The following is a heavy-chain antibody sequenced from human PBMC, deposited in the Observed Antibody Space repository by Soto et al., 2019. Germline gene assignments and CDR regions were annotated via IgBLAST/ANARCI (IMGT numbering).Heavy chain of an antibody. CDR2: ISDSGGRT. V-gene: IGHV3-23*01. J-gene: IGHJ4*02. D-gene: IGHD3-3*01. CDR1: GFTFSTYA. CDR3: AKDQDLWSAYRFDY. Sequence: GGSLRLSCAASGFTFSTYAMTWVRQAPGKGLEWVSAISDSGGRTYLADSVRGRFTISRDNSKNTLYLQMDSLRAEDTAVYYCAKDQDLWSAYRFDYWGQGALVTVSS.